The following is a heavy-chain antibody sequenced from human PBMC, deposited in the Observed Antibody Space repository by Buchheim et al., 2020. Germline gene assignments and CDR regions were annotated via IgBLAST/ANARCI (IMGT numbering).Heavy chain of an antibody. J-gene: IGHJ4*02. V-gene: IGHV3-30*18. Sequence: QVQLVESGGGVVQPGRSLRPSCAASGFTFSSYGMHWVRQAPGKGLEWVAVISYDGSNKYYADSVKGRFTISRDNSKNTLYLQMNSLRAEDTAVYYCAKDLIAAAGTSFDYWGQGTL. CDR3: AKDLIAAAGTSFDY. D-gene: IGHD6-13*01. CDR1: GFTFSSYG. CDR2: ISYDGSNK.